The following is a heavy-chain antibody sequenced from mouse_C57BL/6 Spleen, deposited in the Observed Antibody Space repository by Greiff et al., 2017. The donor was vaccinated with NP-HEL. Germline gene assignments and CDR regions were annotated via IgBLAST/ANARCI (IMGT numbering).Heavy chain of an antibody. V-gene: IGHV1-9*01. CDR3: AGEGGDCTVVAYYAMDY. J-gene: IGHJ4*01. CDR2: ILPGSGST. D-gene: IGHD1-1*01. Sequence: VQLQESGAELMKPGASVKLSCKATGYTFTGYWIEWVKQRPGHGLEWIGEILPGSGSTNYNEKFKGKATFTADTSSNTAYMQLSSLTTEDSAIYYCAGEGGDCTVVAYYAMDYWGQGTSVTVSS. CDR1: GYTFTGYW.